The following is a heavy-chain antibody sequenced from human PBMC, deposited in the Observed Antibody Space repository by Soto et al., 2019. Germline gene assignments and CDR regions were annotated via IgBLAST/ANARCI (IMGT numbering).Heavy chain of an antibody. CDR1: GGTFSSYT. J-gene: IGHJ5*02. Sequence: QVQLVQSGAEVKKPGSSVKVSCKASGGTFSSYTISWVRQAPGQGLEWMGRIIPILSIAKYAQKFQGRGTITADKSTSTAYIELSSLRPEDTAVYYCARELDKIFGVVSILGWFDPWGQGTLVTVSS. V-gene: IGHV1-69*08. CDR2: IIPILSIA. D-gene: IGHD3-3*01. CDR3: ARELDKIFGVVSILGWFDP.